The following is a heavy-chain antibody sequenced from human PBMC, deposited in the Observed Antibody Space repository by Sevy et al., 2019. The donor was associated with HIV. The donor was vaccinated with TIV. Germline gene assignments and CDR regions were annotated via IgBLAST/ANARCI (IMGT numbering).Heavy chain of an antibody. Sequence: HGGSLRLSCAASGLIFNSHAMSWVRQAPGKGLEWVSTISGSGGYTYYADSVKGRFTISRDNSKNTVYLQMDSLRAEDSAVYYCSNRGIVIITGFDYWGQGTLVTVSS. CDR1: GLIFNSHA. J-gene: IGHJ4*02. V-gene: IGHV3-23*01. D-gene: IGHD1-26*01. CDR3: SNRGIVIITGFDY. CDR2: ISGSGGYT.